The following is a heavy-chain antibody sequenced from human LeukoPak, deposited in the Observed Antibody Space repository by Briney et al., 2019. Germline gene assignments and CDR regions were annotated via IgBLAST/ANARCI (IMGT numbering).Heavy chain of an antibody. CDR3: ARDASDYYDSSGYSHFDY. CDR2: IYTSGST. V-gene: IGHV4-61*02. J-gene: IGHJ4*02. Sequence: PSQTLSLTCTVSGVSISSGSYYWGWLRQPAGKGLEWIVRIYTSGSTNYNPSLKSRVTISVDTSKNQFSLKLSSVTAADTAVYYCARDASDYYDSSGYSHFDYWGQGTLVTVSS. CDR1: GVSISSGSYY. D-gene: IGHD3-22*01.